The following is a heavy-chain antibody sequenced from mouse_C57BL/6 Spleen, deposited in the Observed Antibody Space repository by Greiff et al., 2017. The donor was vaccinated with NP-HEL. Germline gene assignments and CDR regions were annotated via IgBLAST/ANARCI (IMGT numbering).Heavy chain of an antibody. CDR1: GYAFSSSW. CDR3: ARFYDYDGGFDY. V-gene: IGHV1-82*01. D-gene: IGHD2-4*01. J-gene: IGHJ2*01. Sequence: VKLQESGPELVKPGASVKISCKASGYAFSSSWMNWVKQRPGKGLEWIGRIYPGDGDTNYNGKFKGKATLSADKSSSTAYMQLSSLTSEDSAVYFCARFYDYDGGFDYWGQGTTLTVSS. CDR2: IYPGDGDT.